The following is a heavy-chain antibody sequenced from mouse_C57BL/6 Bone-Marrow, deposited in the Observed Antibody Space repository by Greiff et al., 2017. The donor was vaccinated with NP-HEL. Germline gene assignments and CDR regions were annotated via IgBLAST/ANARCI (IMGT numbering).Heavy chain of an antibody. CDR3: AREESRAMDD. V-gene: IGHV5-4*01. D-gene: IGHD1-1*01. CDR2: ISDGGSYT. CDR1: GFTFSSYA. J-gene: IGHJ4*01. Sequence: EVMLVESGGGLVKPGGSLKLSCAASGFTFSSYAMSWVRQTPEKRLEWVATISDGGSYTYYPDNVKGRFTISRDNAKNNLYLQMSHLKSEDTAMYYCAREESRAMDDWGQGTSVTVSS.